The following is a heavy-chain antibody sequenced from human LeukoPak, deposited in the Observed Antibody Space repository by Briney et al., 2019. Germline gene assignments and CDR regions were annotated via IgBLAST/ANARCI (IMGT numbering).Heavy chain of an antibody. Sequence: PGGSLRLSCAASGFTVSSNYMSWVRQAPGKGLEWVSVIYSGGSTYYADSVKGRFTISRDNSKNTLYLQMNSLRAEDTAVYYCASLLRYFDWLLDRADAFDIWGQGTMVTVSS. CDR1: GFTVSSNY. D-gene: IGHD3-9*01. CDR3: ASLLRYFDWLLDRADAFDI. V-gene: IGHV3-53*01. CDR2: IYSGGST. J-gene: IGHJ3*02.